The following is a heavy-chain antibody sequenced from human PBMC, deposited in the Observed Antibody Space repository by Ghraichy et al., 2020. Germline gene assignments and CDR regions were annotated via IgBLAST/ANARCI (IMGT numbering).Heavy chain of an antibody. CDR2: IYWNDDK. CDR1: GFSLSTSGVG. V-gene: IGHV2-5*01. D-gene: IGHD3-16*01. J-gene: IGHJ5*02. Sequence: SGPTLVKPTQTLTLTCTFSGFSLSTSGVGVGWIRQPPGKALEWLALIYWNDDKRYSPSPKSRLTITKDTSKNQVVLTMTNMDPVDTATYYCARGGYSFVGWFDPWAREPWSPSPQ. CDR3: ARGGYSFVGWFDP.